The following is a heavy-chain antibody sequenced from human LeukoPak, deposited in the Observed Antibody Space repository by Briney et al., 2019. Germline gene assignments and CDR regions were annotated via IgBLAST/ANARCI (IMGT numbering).Heavy chain of an antibody. CDR2: ISGSGGST. V-gene: IGHV3-23*01. CDR1: GFTFSSYG. CDR3: AKDYSSSWYSVRVDY. D-gene: IGHD6-13*01. J-gene: IGHJ4*02. Sequence: GGSLRLSCAASGFTFSSYGMSWVRQAPGKGLEWVSAISGSGGSTYYADSVKGRFTISRDNSKNTLYLQMNSLRAEDTAVYYCAKDYSSSWYSVRVDYWGQGTLVTVSS.